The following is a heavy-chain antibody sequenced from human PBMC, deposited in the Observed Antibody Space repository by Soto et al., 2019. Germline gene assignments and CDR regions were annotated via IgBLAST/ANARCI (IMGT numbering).Heavy chain of an antibody. Sequence: SETLSLTCTVSGGSISSGGYYWSWIRQHPGKGLEWIGYIYYSGSTYYDPSLKSRVTISVDTSKNQFSLKLSSVTAADTAVYYCARLGPRGYCSGGSCARAAFDIWGQGTMVTVSS. J-gene: IGHJ3*02. CDR1: GGSISSGGYY. D-gene: IGHD2-15*01. CDR2: IYYSGST. V-gene: IGHV4-31*03. CDR3: ARLGPRGYCSGGSCARAAFDI.